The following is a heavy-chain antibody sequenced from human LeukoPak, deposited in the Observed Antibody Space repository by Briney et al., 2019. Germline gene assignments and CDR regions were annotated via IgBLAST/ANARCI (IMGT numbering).Heavy chain of an antibody. CDR1: GYTFTSYA. J-gene: IGHJ4*02. D-gene: IGHD3-10*01. V-gene: IGHV1-3*01. CDR2: INAGNGNT. Sequence: GASVKASCKASGYTFTSYAMHWVRQAPGQRLEWMGWINAGNGNTKYSQKFQGRVTITRDTSASTAYMELGSLRSEDTAVYYCARGYYGSGSYPSFGYWGQGTLVTVSS. CDR3: ARGYYGSGSYPSFGY.